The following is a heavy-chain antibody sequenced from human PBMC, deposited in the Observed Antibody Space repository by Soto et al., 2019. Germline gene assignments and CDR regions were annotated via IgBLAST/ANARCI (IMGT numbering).Heavy chain of an antibody. J-gene: IGHJ4*02. CDR1: GVAFSFYS. CDR2: ISGNGGTT. D-gene: IGHD6-19*01. V-gene: IGHV3-23*01. Sequence: EVVLLESGGGLVQPGGSLRLSCEVSGVAFSFYSMSWVRQAPGKGLEWVASISGNGGTTYYAASGKGRFTFSRDNSKNTLYLQMNSLRGEDTAVYYSAKDRGGFTSGWEFFDFWGQGTLVTVSS. CDR3: AKDRGGFTSGWEFFDF.